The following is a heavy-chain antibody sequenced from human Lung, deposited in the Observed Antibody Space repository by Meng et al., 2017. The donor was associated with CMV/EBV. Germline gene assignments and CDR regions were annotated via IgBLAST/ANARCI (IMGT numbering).Heavy chain of an antibody. D-gene: IGHD2-2*02. CDR3: ARRYCSGTSCYKFFDY. CDR2: IYPGDSDS. Sequence: GYSFTNDGLGWVRQMPGKGLEWMGIIYPGDSDSRYSPSFQGQVTISADKSISTAYLQWSSLKASDTAMYYCARRYCSGTSCYKFFDYWGQGTLVTVSS. J-gene: IGHJ4*02. CDR1: GYSFTNDG. V-gene: IGHV5-51*01.